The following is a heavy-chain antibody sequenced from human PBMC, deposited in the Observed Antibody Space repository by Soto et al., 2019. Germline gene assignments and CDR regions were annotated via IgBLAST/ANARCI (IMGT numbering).Heavy chain of an antibody. V-gene: IGHV3-21*01. D-gene: IGHD3-10*01. CDR3: AREKGSGPFHDGLDV. Sequence: GKWLEWVSSIGTRSEVNYADSLKGRFTITRDNAKSSMDLQMSSLRAEDTGVYYCAREKGSGPFHDGLDVWGQGTMVTVSS. CDR2: IGTRSEV. J-gene: IGHJ6*02.